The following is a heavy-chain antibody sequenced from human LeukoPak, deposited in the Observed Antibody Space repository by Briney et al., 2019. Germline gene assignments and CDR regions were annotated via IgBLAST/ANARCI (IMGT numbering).Heavy chain of an antibody. J-gene: IGHJ4*02. CDR1: GGSISSYY. CDR3: ARCLVGATYYFDY. D-gene: IGHD1-26*01. CDR2: IYYSGST. V-gene: IGHV4-59*01. Sequence: SETLSLTCTVSGGSISSYYWSWLRQPPGEGLEWIGYIYYSGSTNYNPSLKSRVTISVDTSKNQFSLKLSSVTAADTAVYYCARCLVGATYYFDYWGQGTLVTVSS.